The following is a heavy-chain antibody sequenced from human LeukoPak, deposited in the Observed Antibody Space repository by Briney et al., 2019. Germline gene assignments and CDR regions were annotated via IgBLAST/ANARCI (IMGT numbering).Heavy chain of an antibody. V-gene: IGHV4-59*01. Sequence: SETLSLTCTVSGGSISSYYWSWIRQPPGKGLELIWSIYYSGSTNYNPSLKSRVTISVDTSKNQFSLKLSSVTAADTAVYYCARDLGYCSGGSCYSGYFQHWGQGTLVTVSS. CDR3: ARDLGYCSGGSCYSGYFQH. CDR1: GGSISSYY. D-gene: IGHD2-15*01. CDR2: IYYSGST. J-gene: IGHJ1*01.